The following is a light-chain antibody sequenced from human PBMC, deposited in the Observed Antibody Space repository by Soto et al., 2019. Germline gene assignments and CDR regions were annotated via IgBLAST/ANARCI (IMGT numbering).Light chain of an antibody. V-gene: IGKV3-20*01. Sequence: EIVLTQSPGTLSLSPGERATLPCRASQSVSSSYLAWYQQKPGQAPRLLIYGASSRATGIPDRFSGSGSGTDFTLTISRLEPEDFAVYYCQHYHGWPITFGQGTRLEIK. CDR1: QSVSSSY. CDR3: QHYHGWPIT. CDR2: GAS. J-gene: IGKJ5*01.